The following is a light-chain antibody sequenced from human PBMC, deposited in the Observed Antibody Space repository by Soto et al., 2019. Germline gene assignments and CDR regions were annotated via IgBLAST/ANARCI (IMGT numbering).Light chain of an antibody. CDR3: QQLNSYPHY. CDR2: VAS. CDR1: HGISSN. V-gene: IGKV1-9*01. Sequence: DIRLTQSPSFLSASIGDGITITCRASHGISSNLAWYQQKPGKTPKFLIHVASTLQSGVPSRFSGSGSGTEFTLTISSLQPEDLAPYYCQQLNSYPHYFGGGTTVEI. J-gene: IGKJ4*01.